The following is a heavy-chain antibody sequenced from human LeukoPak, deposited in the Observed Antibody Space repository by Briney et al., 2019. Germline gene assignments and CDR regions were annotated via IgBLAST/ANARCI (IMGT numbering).Heavy chain of an antibody. V-gene: IGHV1-69*04. D-gene: IGHD3-10*01. CDR3: ATLYTVRGADAFDI. J-gene: IGHJ3*02. CDR1: GGTFSSYA. CDR2: IIPILGIA. Sequence: ASVKVSCKASGGTFSSYAISWVRQAPGQGLEWMGRIIPILGIANYAQKFQGRVTITADKSTSTAYMELSSLRSEDTAVYYCATLYTVRGADAFDIWGQGTVVTVSS.